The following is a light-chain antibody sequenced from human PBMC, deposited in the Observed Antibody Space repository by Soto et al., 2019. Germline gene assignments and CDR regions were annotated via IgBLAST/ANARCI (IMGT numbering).Light chain of an antibody. CDR1: QSISSY. CDR3: QQSYSTLIFT. CDR2: AAS. J-gene: IGKJ3*01. V-gene: IGKV1-39*01. Sequence: DIQMTQSPSSLSASVGHRVTITCRASQSISSYLNWYQQKPGKAPKLLIYAASSLQSGVPSRFSGSGSGTDFTLTISSLQPEDFATYYCQQSYSTLIFTFGPGTKVDIK.